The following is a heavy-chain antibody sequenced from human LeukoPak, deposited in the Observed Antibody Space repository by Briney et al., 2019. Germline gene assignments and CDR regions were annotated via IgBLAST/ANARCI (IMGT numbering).Heavy chain of an antibody. CDR1: GASISVGGGFY. Sequence: PSETLSLTCTVSGASISVGGGFYWTWIRQHPGKGLEWIGYIYDSGSTYYNASLKSRITISVDRSKNQFSLKLSSVTAADTAVYYCARGTAAPIYFDFWGQGTLVTVSS. V-gene: IGHV4-31*03. CDR2: IYDSGST. CDR3: ARGTAAPIYFDF. J-gene: IGHJ4*02.